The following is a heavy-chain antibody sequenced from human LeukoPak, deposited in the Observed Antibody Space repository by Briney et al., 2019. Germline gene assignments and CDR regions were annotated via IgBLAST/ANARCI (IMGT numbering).Heavy chain of an antibody. V-gene: IGHV3-7*01. CDR3: ARWAGVTDQ. D-gene: IGHD5-18*01. CDR2: IKQDGSIE. Sequence: GGSLRLSCAASGFTFENYWMSWVRQVPRKGPEWVANIKQDGSIEHYLDSVKGRFTISRDNAKNSLFLQMNSLIAEDTAVYYCARWAGVTDQWGQGTLVTVSS. J-gene: IGHJ4*02. CDR1: GFTFENYW.